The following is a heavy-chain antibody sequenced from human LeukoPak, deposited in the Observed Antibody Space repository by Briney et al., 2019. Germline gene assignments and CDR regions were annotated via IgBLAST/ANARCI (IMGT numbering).Heavy chain of an antibody. CDR3: AKLPPGYCSSTSCAGDY. CDR1: GFTFSSYD. J-gene: IGHJ4*02. Sequence: PGGSLRLSCAASGFTFSSYDMHWVRQATGKGLEWVSAIGTAGDTYYPGSVKGRFTISRENAKNSLYLQMNSLRAEDTAVYYCAKLPPGYCSSTSCAGDYWGQGTLVTVSS. D-gene: IGHD2-2*01. CDR2: IGTAGDT. V-gene: IGHV3-13*01.